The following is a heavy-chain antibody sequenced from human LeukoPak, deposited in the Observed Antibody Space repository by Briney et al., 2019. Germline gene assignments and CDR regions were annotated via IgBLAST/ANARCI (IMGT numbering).Heavy chain of an antibody. V-gene: IGHV1-2*04. J-gene: IGHJ6*02. D-gene: IGHD2-15*01. CDR3: ARERCSGGSCSGYGMDV. Sequence: ASVKVSCKASGYTFTSYDINWVRQATGQGLEWMGWINPNSGGTNYAQKFQGWVTMTRDTSISTAYMELSRLRSDDTAVYYCARERCSGGSCSGYGMDVWGQGTTVTVSS. CDR1: GYTFTSYD. CDR2: INPNSGGT.